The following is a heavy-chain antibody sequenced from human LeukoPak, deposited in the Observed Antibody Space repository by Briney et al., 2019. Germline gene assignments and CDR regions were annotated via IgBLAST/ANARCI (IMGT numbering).Heavy chain of an antibody. CDR3: ARDLYYYDSSGYDDNFDY. D-gene: IGHD3-22*01. V-gene: IGHV1-69*04. CDR1: GGTFSSYA. J-gene: IGHJ4*02. CDR2: IIPILGIA. Sequence: GASVKVSCKASGGTFSSYAISWVRQAPGQGLEWMGRIIPILGIANYAQKFQGRVTITADKSTSTAYMELSSLRSEDTAVYYCARDLYYYDSSGYDDNFDYWGQGTLVTVSS.